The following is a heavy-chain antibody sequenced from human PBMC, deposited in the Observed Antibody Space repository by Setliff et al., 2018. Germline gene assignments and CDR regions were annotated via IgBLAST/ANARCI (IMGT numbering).Heavy chain of an antibody. D-gene: IGHD3-3*01. CDR2: MYYSGST. CDR1: GGSISSGSYY. V-gene: IGHV4-39*07. J-gene: IGHJ5*02. Sequence: PSETLSLTCSVSGGSISSGSYYWGWIRQSPGKGLEWIGSMYYSGSTYYNPSLKGRVTLSVDTTKNQISLNLTSVTAADTAMYYCARERTIFGILVISGWFDPWGQGTVVTVSS. CDR3: ARERTIFGILVISGWFDP.